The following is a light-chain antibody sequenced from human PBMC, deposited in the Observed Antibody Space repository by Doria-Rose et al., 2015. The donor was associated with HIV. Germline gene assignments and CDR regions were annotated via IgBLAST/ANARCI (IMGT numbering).Light chain of an antibody. V-gene: IGLV2-23*02. J-gene: IGLJ3*02. Sequence: QSALIQPASVSGSPGQSITISCTGTSSDVGTYNYVSWYQQHPGKAPKLMIYDVSKRPSGVSSRFSGSKSGNTASLTISGLQAEDEADYYCRSYAGSSTFVVFGGGTKLTVL. CDR1: SSDVGTYNY. CDR2: DVS. CDR3: RSYAGSSTFVV.